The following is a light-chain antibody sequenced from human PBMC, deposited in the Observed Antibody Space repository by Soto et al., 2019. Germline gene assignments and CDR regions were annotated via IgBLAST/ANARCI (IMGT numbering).Light chain of an antibody. V-gene: IGKV3-15*01. CDR1: QSVGNN. J-gene: IGKJ2*01. CDR2: GAY. CDR3: HQHGDWPPYT. Sequence: EIEMTQSPATLSLSPGERATVSCRASQSVGNNLAWYQQKSGQAPRLLIYGAYTRAAGVPARFSGTGSGTEFTLTISSLQPEDFAVYYCHQHGDWPPYTFGQGTKVEIK.